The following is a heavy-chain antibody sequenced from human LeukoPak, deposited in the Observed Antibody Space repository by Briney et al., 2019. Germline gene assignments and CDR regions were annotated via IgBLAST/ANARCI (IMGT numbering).Heavy chain of an antibody. Sequence: GGSLRLSCAASGFTFDDYAMHWVRPGPGKGLEWVSGICWNSGSIGYADSVKGRFTISRDNAKNPLYLQMNSLRAEDTALYYCAKVQRKRYSSSWYDYWGQGTLVTVSS. CDR3: AKVQRKRYSSSWYDY. V-gene: IGHV3-9*01. J-gene: IGHJ4*02. D-gene: IGHD6-13*01. CDR1: GFTFDDYA. CDR2: ICWNSGSI.